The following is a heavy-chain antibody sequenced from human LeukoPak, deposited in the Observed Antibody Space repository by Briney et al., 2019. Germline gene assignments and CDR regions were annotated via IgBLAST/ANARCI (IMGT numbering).Heavy chain of an antibody. CDR2: ISSSSSYI. CDR3: AREIETYYDFWSGYPNWFDP. CDR1: GFTFSSYS. Sequence: NPGGSLRLSCAASGFTFSSYSMNWVRQAPGKGLEWVSSISSSSSYIYYADSVKGRFTISRDNAKNSPYLQMNSLRAEDTAVYYCAREIETYYDFWSGYPNWFDPWGQGTLVTVSS. D-gene: IGHD3-3*01. J-gene: IGHJ5*02. V-gene: IGHV3-21*01.